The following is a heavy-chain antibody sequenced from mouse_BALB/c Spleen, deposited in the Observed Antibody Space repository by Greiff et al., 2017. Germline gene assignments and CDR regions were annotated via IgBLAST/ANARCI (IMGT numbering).Heavy chain of an antibody. V-gene: IGHV1S22*01. Sequence: LKQPGSELVRPGASVKLSCKASGYTFTSYWMHWVKQRHGQGLEWIGNIYPGSGSTNYDEKFKSKGTLTVDTSSSTAYMHLSSLTSEDSAVYYCTRGGHLIDYWGQGTTLTVSS. CDR1: GYTFTSYW. D-gene: IGHD3-3*01. J-gene: IGHJ2*01. CDR3: TRGGHLIDY. CDR2: IYPGSGST.